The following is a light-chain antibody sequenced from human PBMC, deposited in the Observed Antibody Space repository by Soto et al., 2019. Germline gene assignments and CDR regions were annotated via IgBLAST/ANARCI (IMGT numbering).Light chain of an antibody. CDR3: QAWDSRTVV. CDR2: QDR. J-gene: IGLJ2*01. Sequence: SYELTQPPSVSVSPGQTASITCSGDKLGDRYACWYQQKPGQSPVLLIYQDRKRPSGIPERFSGSNSGNTATLTISGTQAMDEADYYCQAWDSRTVVFGGGTKLTVL. CDR1: KLGDRY. V-gene: IGLV3-1*01.